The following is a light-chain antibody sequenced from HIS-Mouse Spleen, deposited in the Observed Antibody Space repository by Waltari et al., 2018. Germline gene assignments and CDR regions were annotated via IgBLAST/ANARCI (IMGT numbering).Light chain of an antibody. Sequence: QSALTQPPSASGSPGQSVTISCTGTSSDVGGYNYVSWYQQHPGKAPKLMIYEVSKRPSGVPDRFSGSQSGNTASLTVSGLQAEDEADYYYSSYAGSNNWVFGGGTKLTVL. CDR3: SSYAGSNNWV. V-gene: IGLV2-8*01. CDR1: SSDVGGYNY. J-gene: IGLJ3*02. CDR2: EVS.